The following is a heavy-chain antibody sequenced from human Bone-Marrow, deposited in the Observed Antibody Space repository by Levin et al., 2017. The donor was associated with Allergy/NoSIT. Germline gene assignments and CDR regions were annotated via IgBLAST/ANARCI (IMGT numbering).Heavy chain of an antibody. CDR1: GYTFTGYY. J-gene: IGHJ4*02. D-gene: IGHD2-21*01. V-gene: IGHV1-2*02. CDR2: INPNTGGT. CDR3: ARRPPGQFPFDY. Sequence: GASVKVSCKASGYTFTGYYMHWVRQAPGQGLEWMGWINPNTGGTDYAQNFQGRVTMTRDTSISTAYMELSRLRSDDTAVYYCARRPPGQFPFDYWGQGTLVTVSS.